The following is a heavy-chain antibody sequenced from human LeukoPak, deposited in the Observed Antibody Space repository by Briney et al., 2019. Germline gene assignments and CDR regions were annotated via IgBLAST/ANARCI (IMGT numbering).Heavy chain of an antibody. J-gene: IGHJ4*02. V-gene: IGHV1-2*06. CDR3: ARDIVGIGYYDSSDHEDY. CDR2: INPNSGGT. Sequence: GASVKVSCKASGYTFTGYYIHWVRQAPGQGLEWMGRINPNSGGTNYAQKFQGRVTMTRDTSISTAYMELSRLRSDDTAVYYCARDIVGIGYYDSSDHEDYWGQGSLVTVSS. CDR1: GYTFTGYY. D-gene: IGHD3-22*01.